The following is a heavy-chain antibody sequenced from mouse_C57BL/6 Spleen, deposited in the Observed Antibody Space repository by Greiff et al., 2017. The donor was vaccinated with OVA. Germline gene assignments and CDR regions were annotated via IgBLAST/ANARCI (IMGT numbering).Heavy chain of an antibody. CDR3: ARGGYYYGSSSFDY. CDR1: GYTFTSYW. V-gene: IGHV1-61*01. D-gene: IGHD1-1*01. Sequence: QVQLQQPGAELVRPGSSVKLSCKASGYTFTSYWMDWVKQRPGQGLEWIGNIYPSDSETHYNQKFKDKATLTVDKSSSTAYMQLSSLTSEDSAVYYCARGGYYYGSSSFDYWGQGTTLTVSS. CDR2: IYPSDSET. J-gene: IGHJ2*01.